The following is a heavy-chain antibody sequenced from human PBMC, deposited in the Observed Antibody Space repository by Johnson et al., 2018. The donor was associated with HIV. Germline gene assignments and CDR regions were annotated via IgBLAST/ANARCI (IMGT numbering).Heavy chain of an antibody. CDR2: ISGSGGST. CDR3: ARDSAGIVGGTEGFDM. J-gene: IGHJ3*02. Sequence: VQLVESGGGVVQPGRSLRLSCAASGFTFSNYAMSWVRQAPGKGLEWVSAISGSGGSTYYADSVKGRFTISRDNSKNTLYVQMNSLRAEDTAVYYCARDSAGIVGGTEGFDMWGQGTMVTVSS. D-gene: IGHD1-26*01. CDR1: GFTFSNYA. V-gene: IGHV3-23*04.